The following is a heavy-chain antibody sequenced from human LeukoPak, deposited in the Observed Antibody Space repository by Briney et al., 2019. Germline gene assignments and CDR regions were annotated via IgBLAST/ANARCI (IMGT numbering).Heavy chain of an antibody. D-gene: IGHD3-10*01. V-gene: IGHV5-10-1*01. CDR2: IDPSDSYT. Sequence: GESLKISCKGSGYSFTSCWISWVRQMPGKGLEWMGRIDPSDSYTNYSPSFQGHVTISADKSISTAYLQWGSLKASDTAMYYCNVLLWFGESTKFDYWGQGTLVTVSS. J-gene: IGHJ4*02. CDR3: NVLLWFGESTKFDY. CDR1: GYSFTSCW.